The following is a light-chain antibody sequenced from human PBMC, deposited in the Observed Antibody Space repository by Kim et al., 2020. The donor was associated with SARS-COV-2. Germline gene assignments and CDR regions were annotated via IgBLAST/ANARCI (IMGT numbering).Light chain of an antibody. CDR2: LAS. CDR1: ESIGTW. Sequence: IQMTQSPSTLSASVGDRVTITCRASESIGTWLAWYQQKPGRAPRLLIYLASTLENGVPSRFSGTGSGTEFSLSITSLQPDDFATYYCQHYSRFPYTFGQGTKLEI. V-gene: IGKV1-5*03. CDR3: QHYSRFPYT. J-gene: IGKJ2*01.